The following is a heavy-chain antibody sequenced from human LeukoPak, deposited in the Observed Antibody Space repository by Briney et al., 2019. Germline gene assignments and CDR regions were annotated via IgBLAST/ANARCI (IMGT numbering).Heavy chain of an antibody. CDR1: GFTFTTYS. CDR2: ISSGSSAI. V-gene: IGHV3-21*01. Sequence: GGSLRLSCEASGFTFTTYSMTWVRQAPGKGLEWVSIISSGSSAIFSADALKGRFTISRDDAKKSLYLQINSLRAEDTALYYCARHLSGITGYTYGRGIDYWGQGTLVTVSS. CDR3: ARHLSGITGYTYGRGIDY. D-gene: IGHD5-18*01. J-gene: IGHJ4*02.